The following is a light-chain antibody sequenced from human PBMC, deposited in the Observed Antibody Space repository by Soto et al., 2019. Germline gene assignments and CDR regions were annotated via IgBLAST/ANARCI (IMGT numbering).Light chain of an antibody. CDR1: SSNIGAGYD. Sequence: QSVLTQPPSVSGAPGQRVTISCTGSSSNIGAGYDVHWYQQLPGTAPKLLIYGNSNRPSGVPDRFSGSKSGTSASLAITGLQAEDEADYYCQSYDSSSAVFGGGTKVTVL. CDR2: GNS. CDR3: QSYDSSSAV. J-gene: IGLJ2*01. V-gene: IGLV1-40*01.